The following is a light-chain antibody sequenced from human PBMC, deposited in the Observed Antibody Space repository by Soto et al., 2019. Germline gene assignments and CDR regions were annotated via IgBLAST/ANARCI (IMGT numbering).Light chain of an antibody. CDR1: EGVSSGY. V-gene: IGKV3-20*01. CDR2: CAS. Sequence: EVVLTQSPGTLPLSPGERATLSCRVSEGVSSGYLAWYQQKPGQALRLLIYCASRRATGIPDRFSGSGSGTDFTLTNSRLDPEDFAVYHCQQYGRTPLTFGQGTKVEIK. J-gene: IGKJ1*01. CDR3: QQYGRTPLT.